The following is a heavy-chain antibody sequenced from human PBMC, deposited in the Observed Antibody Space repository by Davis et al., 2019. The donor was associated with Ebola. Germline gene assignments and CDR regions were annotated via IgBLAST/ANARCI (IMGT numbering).Heavy chain of an antibody. CDR3: ARGWLRRGLDA. D-gene: IGHD3-10*01. V-gene: IGHV6-1*01. J-gene: IGHJ6*04. CDR1: GDSVSSGG. CDR2: TYYSSKWYS. Sequence: PSETLSLTCAISGDSVSSGGWNWIRQSPSRGLEWLGRTYYSSKWYSDYAVSVKSRITINPDTSKNQFSLLLNSVTPEDTALYFCARGWLRRGLDAWGEGTAVTVSS.